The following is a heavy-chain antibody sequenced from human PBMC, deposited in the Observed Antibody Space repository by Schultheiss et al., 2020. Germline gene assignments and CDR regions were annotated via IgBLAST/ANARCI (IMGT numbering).Heavy chain of an antibody. CDR2: INHSGST. CDR1: GGSFSGYY. Sequence: LSCAVYGGSFSGYYWSWIRQPPGKGLEWIGEINHSGSTNYNPSLKSRVTISVDKSKNQFSLKLSSVTAADTAVYYCARGWYSSSPFDYWGQGTLVTVSS. CDR3: ARGWYSSSPFDY. D-gene: IGHD6-6*01. J-gene: IGHJ4*02. V-gene: IGHV4-34*01.